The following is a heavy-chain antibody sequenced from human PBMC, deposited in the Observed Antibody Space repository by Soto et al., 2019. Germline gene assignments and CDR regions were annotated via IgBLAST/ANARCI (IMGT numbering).Heavy chain of an antibody. CDR3: ARAPAGYSSSNFDY. CDR1: GGTFSSYT. D-gene: IGHD6-6*01. Sequence: QVQLVQSGAEVQKPGSSVKVSCKASGGTFSSYTISWVRQAPGQGLEWMGRIIPILGIANYAQKFQGRVTITADKSTSTAYMELSSLRSEDTAVYYCARAPAGYSSSNFDYWGQGTLVTVSS. CDR2: IIPILGIA. J-gene: IGHJ4*02. V-gene: IGHV1-69*02.